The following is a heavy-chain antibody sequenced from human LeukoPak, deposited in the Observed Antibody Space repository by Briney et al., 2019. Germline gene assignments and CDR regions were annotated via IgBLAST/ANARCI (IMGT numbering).Heavy chain of an antibody. Sequence: GGSLRLSCAASGFTFSDSSMNWVRLAPGKGLEWLSYISGSSRTKQYADPVKGRFTISRDNAKNSVYLQMNSLRAEDTAVYYCARDDRWAFDYWGQGTLVTVSS. CDR2: ISGSSRTK. D-gene: IGHD3-16*02. CDR1: GFTFSDSS. J-gene: IGHJ4*02. CDR3: ARDDRWAFDY. V-gene: IGHV3-48*01.